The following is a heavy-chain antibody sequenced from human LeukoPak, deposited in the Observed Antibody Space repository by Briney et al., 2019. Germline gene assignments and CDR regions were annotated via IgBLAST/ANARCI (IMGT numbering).Heavy chain of an antibody. J-gene: IGHJ4*02. V-gene: IGHV1-24*01. Sequence: ASVKVSCKVSGYTLTELSMHWVRQAPGKGLAWMGGFDHEDGETIYAQKVQSRVTMTEDTSTDTAYMELGSLRSEDTAVYACATHLHGYSYGYDYWGQGTLVTVSS. CDR1: GYTLTELS. D-gene: IGHD5-18*01. CDR2: FDHEDGET. CDR3: ATHLHGYSYGYDY.